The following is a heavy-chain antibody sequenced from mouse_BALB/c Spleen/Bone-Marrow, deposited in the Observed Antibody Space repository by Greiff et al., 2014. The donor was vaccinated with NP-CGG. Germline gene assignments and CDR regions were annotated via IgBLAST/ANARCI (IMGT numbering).Heavy chain of an antibody. CDR1: GYTFTSYW. V-gene: IGHV1-7*01. D-gene: IGHD1-1*01. Sequence: VKLVESGAELAKPGASVKMSRKASGYTFTSYWMHWVKQRPGQGLEWIGYINPSTGYTEYNQKFKDKATLTADKSSSTAYMQLSSLTSEDSAVYYCAREYYGSSGYFDVWGAGTTVTVSS. CDR3: AREYYGSSGYFDV. J-gene: IGHJ1*01. CDR2: INPSTGYT.